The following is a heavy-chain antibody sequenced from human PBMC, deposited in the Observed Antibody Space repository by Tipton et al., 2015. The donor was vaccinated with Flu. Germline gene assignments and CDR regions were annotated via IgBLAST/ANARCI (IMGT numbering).Heavy chain of an antibody. D-gene: IGHD6-19*01. CDR3: ARDGGVGSGWSYSGGNYYYGMDV. V-gene: IGHV4-39*07. CDR2: IYHSGST. J-gene: IGHJ6*02. CDR1: GASISSYY. Sequence: TLSLTCTVSGASISSYYWSWIRQPPGKGLEWIGSIYHSGSTFYHPSLKSRVTISVDTSKNQFSLKLSSVTAADTAVYYCARDGGVGSGWSYSGGNYYYGMDVWGQGTTVIVSS.